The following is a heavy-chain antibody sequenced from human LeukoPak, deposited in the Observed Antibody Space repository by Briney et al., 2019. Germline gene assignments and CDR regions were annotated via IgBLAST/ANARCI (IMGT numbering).Heavy chain of an antibody. V-gene: IGHV1-69*01. J-gene: IGHJ6*03. Sequence: SVKVSCKASGGTFSSYAISWVRQAPGQGLEWMGGIIPIFGTANYAQKFQGRVTITPDESPSTAYMELSSQRSEDTAVYYCARQAADRFYCYMDVWGKGTTVTVSS. CDR3: ARQAADRFYCYMDV. D-gene: IGHD6-13*01. CDR1: GGTFSSYA. CDR2: IIPIFGTA.